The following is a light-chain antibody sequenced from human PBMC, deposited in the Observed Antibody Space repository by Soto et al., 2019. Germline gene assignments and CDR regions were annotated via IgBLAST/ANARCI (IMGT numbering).Light chain of an antibody. Sequence: QSVLTQPPSVSAAPGQRVTISCSGTSSTIGSNYVSWYQQLPGAAPKLLIYDNYNRPSVIPDLFSGSKSGTSDTLVISGLQTGDEADYYCGAWDRSLNGPYVFGTGTKVTVL. CDR3: GAWDRSLNGPYV. V-gene: IGLV1-51*01. J-gene: IGLJ1*01. CDR2: DNY. CDR1: SSTIGSNY.